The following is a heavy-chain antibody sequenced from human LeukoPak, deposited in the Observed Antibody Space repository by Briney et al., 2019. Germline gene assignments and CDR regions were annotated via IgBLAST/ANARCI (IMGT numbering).Heavy chain of an antibody. J-gene: IGHJ4*02. CDR1: GFIFSSYA. CDR3: AKETSGGDCFDY. V-gene: IGHV3-23*01. CDR2: ISGSGGST. Sequence: PGGSLRLSCAASGFIFSSYAMSWVRQAPGKGLEWASAISGSGGSTYYADSVKGRFTISRDNSKNTLYLQMNSLRAEDTAVYYCAKETSGGDCFDYWGQGTLVTVSS.